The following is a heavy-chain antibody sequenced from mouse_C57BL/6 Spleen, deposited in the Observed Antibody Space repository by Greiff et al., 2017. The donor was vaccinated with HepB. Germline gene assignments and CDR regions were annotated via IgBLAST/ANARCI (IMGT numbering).Heavy chain of an antibody. Sequence: VQLQQPGAELVKPGASVKLSCKASGYTFTSYWMHWVKQRPGQGLEWIGMIHPNSGSTNYNEKFKSKGTLTVDKSSSTDYLQLSSLTSEDSAVYYCARCGAYSNYGYYFDYWGQGTTLTVSS. J-gene: IGHJ2*01. CDR3: ARCGAYSNYGYYFDY. D-gene: IGHD2-5*01. CDR2: IHPNSGST. V-gene: IGHV1-64*01. CDR1: GYTFTSYW.